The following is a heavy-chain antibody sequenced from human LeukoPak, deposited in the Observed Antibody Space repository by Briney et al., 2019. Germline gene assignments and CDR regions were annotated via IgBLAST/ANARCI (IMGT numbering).Heavy chain of an antibody. D-gene: IGHD3-22*01. J-gene: IGHJ4*02. V-gene: IGHV1-8*01. Sequence: ASVKVSCKASGYTFTSYDINWVGQATGQGLEWMGWMNPNSGNTGYAQKFQGRVTMTRNTSISTAYMELSSLRSEDTAVYYCARGTYYYDSSGYPWDYWGQGTLVTVSS. CDR3: ARGTYYYDSSGYPWDY. CDR1: GYTFTSYD. CDR2: MNPNSGNT.